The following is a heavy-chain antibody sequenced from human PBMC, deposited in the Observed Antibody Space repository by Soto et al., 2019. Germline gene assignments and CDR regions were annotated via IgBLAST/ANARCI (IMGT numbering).Heavy chain of an antibody. J-gene: IGHJ6*02. CDR3: ASRYPDIFTTYSYSMDX. D-gene: IGHD3-9*01. CDR2: INLNAGST. V-gene: IGHV1-46*03. Sequence: SVKVSCKASGHTFTSYYMHWVRQAPGKGLEWIGIINLNAGSTSYAKKFQGRVTITRETSTSTVYMDMCSLRSEDTAVYYCASRYPDIFTTYSYSMDXWGQGTLVTAS. CDR1: GHTFTSYY.